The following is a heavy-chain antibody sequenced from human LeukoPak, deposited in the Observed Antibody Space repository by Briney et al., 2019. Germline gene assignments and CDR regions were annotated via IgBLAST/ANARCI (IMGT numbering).Heavy chain of an antibody. V-gene: IGHV1-3*01. CDR1: GYTFTTYV. Sequence: ASVKVSCKTSGYTFTTYVIHWVRQAPGQSLEWMGWINAGNGNIRYSQKFQGRATITRDTSASTAYMEVSSLRSEDTAVYYCTRGAPIRVAGAATFDPWGQGTLVTVSS. CDR3: TRGAPIRVAGAATFDP. D-gene: IGHD6-19*01. J-gene: IGHJ5*02. CDR2: INAGNGNI.